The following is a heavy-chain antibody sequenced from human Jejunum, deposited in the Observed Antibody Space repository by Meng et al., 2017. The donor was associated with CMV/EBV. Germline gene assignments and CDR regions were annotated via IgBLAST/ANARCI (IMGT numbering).Heavy chain of an antibody. CDR1: GFTFRSYW. J-gene: IGHJ4*02. V-gene: IGHV3-7*04. CDR3: ARGYNWNFDY. Sequence: LCCAASGFTFRSYWMNWVRQAPGRGLEWVANIKYDGSQKYYVDSVKGRFTISRDNAKNSLYLQMNSLRAEDTAVYYCARGYNWNFDYWGQGTLVTVSS. CDR2: IKYDGSQK. D-gene: IGHD1-20*01.